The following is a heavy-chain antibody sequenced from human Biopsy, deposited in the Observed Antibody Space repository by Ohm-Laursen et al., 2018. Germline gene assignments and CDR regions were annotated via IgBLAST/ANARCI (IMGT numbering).Heavy chain of an antibody. Sequence: EASVKVSCKASGYTFNTYDINWVRQAAGQGPEWMGWMNPNSGNTGFAQKFQGRITITADESTSTAYMELSSLTSDDTAVYFCARGEGSSWFDPWGHGTLVTVSS. CDR1: GYTFNTYD. V-gene: IGHV1-8*01. J-gene: IGHJ5*02. CDR3: ARGEGSSWFDP. CDR2: MNPNSGNT.